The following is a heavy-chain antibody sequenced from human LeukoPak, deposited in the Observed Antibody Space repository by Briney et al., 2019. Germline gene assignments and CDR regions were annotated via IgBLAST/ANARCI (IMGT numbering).Heavy chain of an antibody. CDR3: AKYFGGWYEDY. V-gene: IGHV3-23*01. CDR1: GFTFSTYA. D-gene: IGHD6-19*01. CDR2: INGAGSNT. Sequence: PGGSLRLSCAASGFTFSTYAMNWVRQAPGKGLEWVSSINGAGSNTYYADSVKGRFTISRDNSKNTLYLQMNSLRAEDTAVYYCAKYFGGWYEDYWGQGTLVTVSS. J-gene: IGHJ4*02.